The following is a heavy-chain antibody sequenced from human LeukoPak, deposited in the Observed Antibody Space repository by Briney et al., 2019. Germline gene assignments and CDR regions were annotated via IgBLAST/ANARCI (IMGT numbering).Heavy chain of an antibody. D-gene: IGHD2-2*01. CDR1: GFTFSSYS. CDR2: ISSSSSYI. V-gene: IGHV3-21*01. J-gene: IGHJ4*02. CDR3: ARVAGDIVVVPAASDY. Sequence: GGSLRLSCAASGFTFSSYSMNWVRQAPGKGLEWVSSISSSSSYIYYADSVKGRFTISRDNAKNALYLQMNSLGAEDTAVYYCARVAGDIVVVPAASDYWGQGTLVTVSS.